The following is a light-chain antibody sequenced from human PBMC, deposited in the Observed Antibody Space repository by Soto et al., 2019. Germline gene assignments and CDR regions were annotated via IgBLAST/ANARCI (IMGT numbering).Light chain of an antibody. Sequence: QSALTQPPSASGSPGQSVAISCTGTSSDVGGYNYVSWYQQHPGKAPKLMIYEVNKRPSGVPDRFSGSKSGNTAFLTISGLQVEDEADYYCCSYAGTSWVFGGGTKLTVL. V-gene: IGLV2-8*01. J-gene: IGLJ3*02. CDR2: EVN. CDR1: SSDVGGYNY. CDR3: CSYAGTSWV.